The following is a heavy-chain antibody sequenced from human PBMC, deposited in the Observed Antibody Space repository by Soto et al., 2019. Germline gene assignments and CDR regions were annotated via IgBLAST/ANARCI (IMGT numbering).Heavy chain of an antibody. V-gene: IGHV3-15*01. J-gene: IGHJ4*02. D-gene: IGHD2-21*01. CDR1: GFTFSNGW. CDR2: IKSKIAGVTT. CDR3: TTDSTQTFCDGGPRYSVQTKIPDS. Sequence: EVLLVESGGGLVKPVGSLRLSCAESGFTFSNGWMSCVRQAQGMGLERVVRIKSKIAGVTTDDSEDMKGRFTISRDDSKVSLYLQRNSLITEDTAVYYCTTDSTQTFCDGGPRYSVQTKIPDSGGQGTLGTVSS.